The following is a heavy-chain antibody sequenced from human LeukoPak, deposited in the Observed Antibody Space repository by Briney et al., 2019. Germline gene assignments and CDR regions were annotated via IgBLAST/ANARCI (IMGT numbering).Heavy chain of an antibody. D-gene: IGHD3-10*01. V-gene: IGHV4-59*01. CDR3: ARVIFRGVTDY. CDR2: IYYSGST. Sequence: PSETMSHTCTVSGGSISSYYWSWIRQTPGKGLEWIGYIYYSGSTNYNPSLKSRVTISVDTSKNQFSLKLSSVTAADTAVYYCARVIFRGVTDYWGQGTLVTVS. J-gene: IGHJ4*02. CDR1: GGSISSYY.